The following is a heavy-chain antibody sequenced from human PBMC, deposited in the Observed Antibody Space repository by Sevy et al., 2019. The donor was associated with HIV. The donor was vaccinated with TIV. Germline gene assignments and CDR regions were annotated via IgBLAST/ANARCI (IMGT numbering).Heavy chain of an antibody. CDR2: IIPRVGIA. CDR1: GGGLSNYG. J-gene: IGHJ4*02. V-gene: IGHV1-69*10. D-gene: IGHD2-21*02. Sequence: ASVKVSCMASGGGLSNYGMNWVRQAPGQGLEWMGGIIPRVGIANYAQQLQDRATITADESTSTMYLEVRRLRSEDTAVYFCASVRPRGGDCYFFDSWGQGTLVTVSS. CDR3: ASVRPRGGDCYFFDS.